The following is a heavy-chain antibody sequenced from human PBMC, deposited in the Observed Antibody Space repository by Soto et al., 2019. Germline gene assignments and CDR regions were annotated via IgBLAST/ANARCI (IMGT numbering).Heavy chain of an antibody. D-gene: IGHD5-12*01. CDR3: ARDGVEYSGYDIDH. CDR2: IWYDGSNR. Sequence: ESGGGVVQPGTSLRLSCATSGFTFRRHAMHWVRQAPGKGLEWVAVIWYDGSNRNYPDSVKGRFTISRDDSKSTLYLQMNSLRPEDTAVYYCARDGVEYSGYDIDHWGQGTLVTV. CDR1: GFTFRRHA. V-gene: IGHV3-33*01. J-gene: IGHJ4*02.